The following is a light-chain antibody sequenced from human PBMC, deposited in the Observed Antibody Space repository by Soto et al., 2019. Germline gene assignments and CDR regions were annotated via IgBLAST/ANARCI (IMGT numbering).Light chain of an antibody. CDR1: QGISSY. Sequence: DIQLTQSPSFLSASVGDRVTITCRASQGISSYLVWYQQRPGKAPKLLIYAASTLQSGVPSRFSGSGSGTEFTITISSLQPDDFATYYCQQLNSYPITFGLGTRLEIK. CDR3: QQLNSYPIT. V-gene: IGKV1-9*01. CDR2: AAS. J-gene: IGKJ5*01.